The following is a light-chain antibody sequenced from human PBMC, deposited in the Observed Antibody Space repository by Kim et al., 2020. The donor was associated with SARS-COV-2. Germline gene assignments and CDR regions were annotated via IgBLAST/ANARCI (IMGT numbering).Light chain of an antibody. CDR1: QSVGNS. J-gene: IGKJ1*01. CDR2: STS. V-gene: IGKV3-15*01. CDR3: QQYNNWTRT. Sequence: VSLGDRATRSCRASQSVGNSVACFQQKPGQAPRLLIYSTSTRATGLPARFSVSGSGTEFTLTISSLQSEDFAVYYCQQYNNWTRTFGQGTNVEIK.